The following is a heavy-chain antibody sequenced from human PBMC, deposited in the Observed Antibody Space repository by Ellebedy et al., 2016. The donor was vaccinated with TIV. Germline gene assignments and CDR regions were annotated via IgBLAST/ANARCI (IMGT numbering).Heavy chain of an antibody. Sequence: PGGSLRLSCSASGLTFDDYAMHWVRQAPGKGLEWVSTISWNSGSIAYADSVKGRFTISRDNAKNSLYLRMNSLRAEDTALYYCAKGLRRETVRGYYGAFDFWGPGTLVTVSS. CDR1: GLTFDDYA. CDR3: AKGLRRETVRGYYGAFDF. V-gene: IGHV3-9*01. CDR2: ISWNSGSI. D-gene: IGHD3-22*01. J-gene: IGHJ4*02.